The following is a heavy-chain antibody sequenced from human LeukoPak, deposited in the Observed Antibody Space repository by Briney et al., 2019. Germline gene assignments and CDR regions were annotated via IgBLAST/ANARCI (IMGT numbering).Heavy chain of an antibody. CDR3: AREGGGPSSSRLDYYYYMDV. V-gene: IGHV3-7*01. CDR2: IKQDGSEK. D-gene: IGHD6-6*01. J-gene: IGHJ6*03. Sequence: PGGSLRLSCAASGFTFSSYWMSWVRQAPGKGLEWVANIKQDGSEKYYVDSVKGRFTISRDNAKNSLYLQMNSLRAEDTAVYYCAREGGGPSSSRLDYYYYMDVWGKGTTVTVSS. CDR1: GFTFSSYW.